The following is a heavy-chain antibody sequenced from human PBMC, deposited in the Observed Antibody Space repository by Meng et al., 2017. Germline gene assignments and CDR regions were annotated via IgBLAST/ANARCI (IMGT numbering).Heavy chain of an antibody. CDR2: ISYDGSNK. CDR1: GFTFSSYA. CDR3: ASSSGSYYFDY. V-gene: IGHV3-30*04. Sequence: VQLVESGGGVVQPGRSLRLSCAASGFTFSSYAMSWVRQAPGKGLEGVAVISYDGSNKYYADSVKGRFTISRDNSKNTLYLQMNSLRAEDTAVYYCASSSGSYYFDYWGQGTLVTVSS. D-gene: IGHD3-10*01. J-gene: IGHJ4*02.